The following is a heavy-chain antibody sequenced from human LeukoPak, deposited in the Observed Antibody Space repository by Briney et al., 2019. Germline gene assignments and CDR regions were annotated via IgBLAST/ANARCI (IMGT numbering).Heavy chain of an antibody. CDR3: ARGDSSGYYYDA. V-gene: IGHV4-31*03. CDR2: IYYSGST. D-gene: IGHD3-22*01. Sequence: SETLSLTCTVSGGSISSGGYYWSWIRQHPGKGLEWIGYIYYSGSTYYNPSLKSRVTISVDTSKNQFSLELSSVTAADTAVYYCARGDSSGYYYDAWGQGTLVTVSS. J-gene: IGHJ5*02. CDR1: GGSISSGGYY.